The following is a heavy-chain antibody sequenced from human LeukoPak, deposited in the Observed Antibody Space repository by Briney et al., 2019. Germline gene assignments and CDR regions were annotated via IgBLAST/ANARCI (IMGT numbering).Heavy chain of an antibody. Sequence: PSETLSLTCTVSGGSVSTSYYWGWIRQPPGKGLEWIGSICSGGNTCYNPSLRSRATIFADSSKSQFSLKLSSVTAADTAVYYCARDHLTYGSGFGFDPWGQGTLVTVSS. CDR3: ARDHLTYGSGFGFDP. CDR2: ICSGGNT. CDR1: GGSVSTSYY. D-gene: IGHD3-10*01. J-gene: IGHJ5*02. V-gene: IGHV4-39*07.